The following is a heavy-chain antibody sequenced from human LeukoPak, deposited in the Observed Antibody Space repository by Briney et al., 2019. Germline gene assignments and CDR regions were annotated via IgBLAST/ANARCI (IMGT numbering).Heavy chain of an antibody. D-gene: IGHD5-24*01. CDR3: ARTEMATIQGYYFDY. J-gene: IGHJ4*02. CDR2: IYHSGST. Sequence: SETLSLTCTVSGYSISSDYYWGWVRQPPGKGLEWIGSIYHSGSTYYNPSLKSRVTISVDTSKNQFSLKLSSVTAADTAVYYCARTEMATIQGYYFDYWGQGTLVTVSS. CDR1: GYSISSDYY. V-gene: IGHV4-38-2*02.